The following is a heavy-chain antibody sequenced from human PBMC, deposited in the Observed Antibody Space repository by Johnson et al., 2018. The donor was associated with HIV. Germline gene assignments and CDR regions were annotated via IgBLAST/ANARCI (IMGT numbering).Heavy chain of an antibody. D-gene: IGHD5-12*01. V-gene: IGHV3-23*04. Sequence: VQLVESGGGLVQPGGSLRLSCAASGFTFNIYAMNWVRQAPGKGLEWVSAISGSGGSTYYADSVKGRFTISRDNSKNTLYLQMNSLRAEDTAVYYCAKDRFSGYAFSGAFDIWGQGTMVTVSS. CDR1: GFTFNIYA. J-gene: IGHJ3*02. CDR3: AKDRFSGYAFSGAFDI. CDR2: ISGSGGST.